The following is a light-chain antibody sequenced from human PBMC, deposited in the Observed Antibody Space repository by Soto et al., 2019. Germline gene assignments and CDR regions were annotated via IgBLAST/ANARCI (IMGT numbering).Light chain of an antibody. V-gene: IGKV4-1*01. J-gene: IGKJ5*01. CDR1: QTLLYNSNNKSY. Sequence: DIVMTQSPDSLAVSLGERATINCKSSQTLLYNSNNKSYLAWYQQKAGQPPKLLIYWASTRESGVPDRFSGSGSGTDFTLTISRLQAEDVAVYYCQQYYGSPITFGQGTRLEIK. CDR2: WAS. CDR3: QQYYGSPIT.